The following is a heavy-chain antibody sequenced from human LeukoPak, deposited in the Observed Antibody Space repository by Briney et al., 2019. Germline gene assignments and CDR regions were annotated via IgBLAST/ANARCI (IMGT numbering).Heavy chain of an antibody. J-gene: IGHJ4*02. Sequence: GGSLRFSCVVSGFTFRTYAMHWVRQAPGKGLEWVAVVSYDGSNKYYADSVKGRFTISRDNSKNTLYLQMNSLRAEDTAVYYCAKGAGPMVRGVTTFDYWGQGTLVTVSS. V-gene: IGHV3-30-3*01. D-gene: IGHD3-10*01. CDR3: AKGAGPMVRGVTTFDY. CDR2: VSYDGSNK. CDR1: GFTFRTYA.